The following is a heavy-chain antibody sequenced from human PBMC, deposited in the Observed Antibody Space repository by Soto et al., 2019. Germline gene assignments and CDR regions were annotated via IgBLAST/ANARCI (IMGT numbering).Heavy chain of an antibody. D-gene: IGHD3-10*01. CDR3: AKGARPRVFDY. CDR2: ISAGGGTT. CDR1: GFTFSGCA. Sequence: GGSLRLSCAASGFTFSGCAMSWVRQAPGKGLEWVSSISAGGGTTYYANSVKGRFTISRDNSKNTLYLQMNSLRADDTAVYYCAKGARPRVFDYWGQGTLVTVSS. V-gene: IGHV3-23*01. J-gene: IGHJ4*02.